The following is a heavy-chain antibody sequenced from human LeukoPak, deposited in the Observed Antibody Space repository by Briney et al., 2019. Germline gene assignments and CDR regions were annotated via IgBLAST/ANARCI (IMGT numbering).Heavy chain of an antibody. CDR2: ISSSSIYI. V-gene: IGHV3-21*01. D-gene: IGHD1-1*01. J-gene: IGHJ4*02. CDR1: GFTFSSYS. CDR3: ARGGQGNWPTPFDY. Sequence: GGSLRLSCAASGFTFSSYSMTWVRQAPGKGLEWVSSISSSSIYIYYADSVKGRFTISRDNAKNSLYLQMNSLRDEDTAVYYCARGGQGNWPTPFDYWGQGTLVTVSS.